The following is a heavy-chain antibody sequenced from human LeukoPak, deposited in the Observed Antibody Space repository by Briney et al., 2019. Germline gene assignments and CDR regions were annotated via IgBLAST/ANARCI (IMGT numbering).Heavy chain of an antibody. D-gene: IGHD4-23*01. Sequence: ASVKVSCKASGYTFTSYGVNWVRQAPGQGLEWLGLINPNGDRTAYAQNFQGRVTMTRDTSTTTVSLELSSLRSEDTAVYYCARDMSTRVTPISYAIDVWGQGTMVTVSS. V-gene: IGHV1-46*01. CDR2: INPNGDRT. CDR1: GYTFTSYG. J-gene: IGHJ3*01. CDR3: ARDMSTRVTPISYAIDV.